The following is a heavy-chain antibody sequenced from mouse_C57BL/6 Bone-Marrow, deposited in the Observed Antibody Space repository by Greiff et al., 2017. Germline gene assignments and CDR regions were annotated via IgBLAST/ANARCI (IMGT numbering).Heavy chain of an antibody. CDR2: IRSKSNNYAT. CDR1: GFSFNTYA. CDR3: VRRDGNYVNAMDY. J-gene: IGHJ4*01. Sequence: GGGLVQPKGSLKLSCAASGFSFNTYAMNWVRQAPGKGLEWVARIRSKSNNYATYYADSVKDRFTISRDDSESMLYLQMNNLKTEDTAMYYCVRRDGNYVNAMDYWGQGTSVTVSS. D-gene: IGHD2-1*01. V-gene: IGHV10-1*01.